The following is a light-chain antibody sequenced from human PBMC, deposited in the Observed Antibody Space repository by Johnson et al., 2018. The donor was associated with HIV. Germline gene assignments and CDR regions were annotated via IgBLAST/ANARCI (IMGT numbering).Light chain of an antibody. V-gene: IGLV1-51*01. CDR3: GTWDSSLSALYV. CDR1: SSNIGNNY. Sequence: VLTQPPSVSAAPGQKVTISCSGTSSNIGNNYVSWYQQFPGTAPKLVIYDNNNRPSGIPDRFSGSKSGTSATLGITGLQTGDEADYYCGTWDSSLSALYVFGTGTKVTVL. J-gene: IGLJ1*01. CDR2: DNN.